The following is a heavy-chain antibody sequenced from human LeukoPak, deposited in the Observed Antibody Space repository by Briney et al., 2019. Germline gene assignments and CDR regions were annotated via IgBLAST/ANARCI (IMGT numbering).Heavy chain of an antibody. J-gene: IGHJ4*02. D-gene: IGHD5-24*01. Sequence: SQTLSLTCTVSGGSITNGYNWSWIRQLPGKGLEWLGYIYYTGSTYYNPSLESRVTISVDTSKTQFSLKLTSVTAADTAVYYCARSGQLSRIEYWGQGTLVTVSS. V-gene: IGHV4-31*03. CDR3: ARSGQLSRIEY. CDR2: IYYTGST. CDR1: GGSITNGYN.